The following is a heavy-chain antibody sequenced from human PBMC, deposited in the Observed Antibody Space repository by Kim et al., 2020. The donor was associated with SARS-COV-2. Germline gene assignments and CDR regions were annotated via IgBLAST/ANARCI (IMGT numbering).Heavy chain of an antibody. V-gene: IGHV3-30*04. J-gene: IGHJ4*02. CDR3: AREGPQQVADN. CDR2: ISYDGSDK. Sequence: GGSLRLSCAASGFTFSSYALHWVRQAPGKGLEWVAVISYDGSDKYYADSVKGRFTISRDNSNNTLQVQMNSLRHEDTAVYYCAREGPQQVADNWGPGTLV. D-gene: IGHD6-13*01. CDR1: GFTFSSYA.